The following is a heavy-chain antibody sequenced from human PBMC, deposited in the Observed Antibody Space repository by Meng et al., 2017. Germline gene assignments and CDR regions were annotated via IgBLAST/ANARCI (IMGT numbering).Heavy chain of an antibody. D-gene: IGHD1-7*01. V-gene: IGHV3-30*01. Sequence: GPLVEAGGGVVQPGRSLRLSCAASGFTFSSYAMHWVRQAPGKGLEWVAVISYDGSNKYYADSVKGRFTISRDNSKNTLYLQMNSLRAEDTAVYYCARGQNWNYFGFFDYWGQGTLVTVSS. CDR1: GFTFSSYA. J-gene: IGHJ4*02. CDR2: ISYDGSNK. CDR3: ARGQNWNYFGFFDY.